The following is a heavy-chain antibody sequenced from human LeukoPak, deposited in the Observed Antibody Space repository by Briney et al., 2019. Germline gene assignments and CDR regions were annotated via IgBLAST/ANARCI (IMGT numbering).Heavy chain of an antibody. CDR3: ARDRGFSGSFFDY. CDR1: GGTFSSYA. D-gene: IGHD1-26*01. CDR2: IIPIFGTA. Sequence: ASVRHSREASGGTFSSYAISWVRQAPGQGLEWMGGIIPIFGTANYAQKFQGRVTITADESTSTAYMELSSLGSEDTAVYYCARDRGFSGSFFDYWGQRPLVTVSS. J-gene: IGHJ4*02. V-gene: IGHV1-69*13.